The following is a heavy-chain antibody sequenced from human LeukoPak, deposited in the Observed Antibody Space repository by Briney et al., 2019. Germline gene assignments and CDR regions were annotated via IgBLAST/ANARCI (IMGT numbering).Heavy chain of an antibody. CDR3: ARALEYYYDSSGYYFDY. D-gene: IGHD3-22*01. Sequence: GGSLRLSCAASGFTFSSYGMSWVRQAPGKGLEWVANIKQDGSEKYYVDSVKGRFTISRDNAKNSLYLQMNSLRAEDTAVYYCARALEYYYDSSGYYFDYWGREPWSPSPQ. CDR1: GFTFSSYG. J-gene: IGHJ4*02. CDR2: IKQDGSEK. V-gene: IGHV3-7*01.